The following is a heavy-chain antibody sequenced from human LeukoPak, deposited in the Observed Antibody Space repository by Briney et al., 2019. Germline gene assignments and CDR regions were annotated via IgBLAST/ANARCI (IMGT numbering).Heavy chain of an antibody. CDR3: ARWGGYGGGLMDY. CDR2: IYSSGST. CDR1: GGSINSNSYY. V-gene: IGHV4-39*01. Sequence: SETLSLTCTVSGGSINSNSYYWGWIRQPPGKGLEWIGSIYSSGSTYYNPSLKSRVTISVDTSKNQFSLKLSFVTAADTAVYYCARWGGYGGGLMDYWGQGTLVTVSS. J-gene: IGHJ4*02. D-gene: IGHD4-23*01.